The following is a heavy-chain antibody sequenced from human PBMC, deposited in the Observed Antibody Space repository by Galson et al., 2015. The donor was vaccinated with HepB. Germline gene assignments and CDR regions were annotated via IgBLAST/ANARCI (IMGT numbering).Heavy chain of an antibody. CDR1: GGTFSSYA. V-gene: IGHV1-69*04. CDR2: IIPILGIA. Sequence: SVKVSCKASGGTFSSYAISWVRQAPGQGLEWMGRIIPILGIANYAQKFQGRVTITADKSTSTAYMELSSLRSEDTAVYYCARGRSGSYLGGWFDPWGQGTLVTVSS. J-gene: IGHJ5*02. D-gene: IGHD3-10*01. CDR3: ARGRSGSYLGGWFDP.